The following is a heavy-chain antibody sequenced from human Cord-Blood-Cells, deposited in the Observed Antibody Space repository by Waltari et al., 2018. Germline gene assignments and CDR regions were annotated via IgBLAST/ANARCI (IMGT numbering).Heavy chain of an antibody. CDR3: ARAPSRAVAGTGYFDY. CDR2: NNPNSGGT. Sequence: VRLVQAGAEVKKPGASVKVACSASGYTFSGYNLPCVRLAPGQGLPWTGWNNPNSGGTNYAQKSQGWVTMTRDTAISTAYMELSRLTSDDTAVYYCARAPSRAVAGTGYFDYSAQGTLFTVSS. J-gene: IGHJ4*02. CDR1: GYTFSGYN. V-gene: IGHV1-2*04. D-gene: IGHD6-19*01.